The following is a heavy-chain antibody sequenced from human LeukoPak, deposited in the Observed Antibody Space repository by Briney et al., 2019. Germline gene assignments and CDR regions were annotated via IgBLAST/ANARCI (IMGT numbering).Heavy chain of an antibody. CDR3: ARLVVRSSRDY. J-gene: IGHJ4*02. D-gene: IGHD2-15*01. V-gene: IGHV4-38-2*02. CDR1: GYSISSGYY. CDR2: LYHSEST. Sequence: SETLSLTCTVSGYSISSGYYWGWIRQPPGKGLEWMGSLYHSESTSYNPALKSRVPISVDTSKNQSSLKLSSVAAADTAGYYCARLVVRSSRDYWGQGTLVTVSS.